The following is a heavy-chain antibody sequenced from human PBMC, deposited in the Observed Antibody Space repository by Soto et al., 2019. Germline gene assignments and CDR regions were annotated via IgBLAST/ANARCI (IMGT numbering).Heavy chain of an antibody. CDR1: GFTFSILA. D-gene: IGHD6-19*01. V-gene: IGHV3-23*01. Sequence: PVGSLRLSCAASGFTFSILAMGWVRQAPGKGLEWVSVIDYTGGTTYYTDSVKGRFIISRDNSKKTLYLQMNSLRTEDTAIYYRAKDATRTSGWYYFDYWGRGALVTVSS. J-gene: IGHJ4*02. CDR3: AKDATRTSGWYYFDY. CDR2: IDYTGGTT.